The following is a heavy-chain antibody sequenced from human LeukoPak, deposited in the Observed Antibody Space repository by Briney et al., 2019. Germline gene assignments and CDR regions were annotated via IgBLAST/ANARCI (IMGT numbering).Heavy chain of an antibody. V-gene: IGHV3-48*02. CDR3: AREIVATNKD. CDR1: GFTFSSYS. D-gene: IGHD3-22*01. CDR2: ISRSSSTI. Sequence: GGSLRLSCVVSGFTFSSYSMNWVGQAPGKGLEWVSYISRSSSTIYYADSVKGRFTISRDNAKNSLYLQMNSLRDEDTAVYYCAREIVATNKDWGQGTLVTVSS. J-gene: IGHJ4*02.